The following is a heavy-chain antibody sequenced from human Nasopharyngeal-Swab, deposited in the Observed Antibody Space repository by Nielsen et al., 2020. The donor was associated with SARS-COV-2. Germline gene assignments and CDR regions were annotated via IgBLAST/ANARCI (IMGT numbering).Heavy chain of an antibody. CDR1: GFTFSNYG. D-gene: IGHD6-13*01. J-gene: IGHJ6*02. CDR2: IWYDGSNK. CDR3: AKDPGWGSRSV. V-gene: IGHV3-33*06. Sequence: GESLKISCAASGFTFSNYGLHWVRQAPGKGLEWVAVIWYDGSNKYYADSVKGRFTISRDNSKNTLYLQMNSLRAEDTAVYYCAKDPGWGSRSVWGQGTTVTVSS.